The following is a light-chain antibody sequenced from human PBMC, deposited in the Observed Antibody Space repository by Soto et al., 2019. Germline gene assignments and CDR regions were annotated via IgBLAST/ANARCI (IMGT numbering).Light chain of an antibody. V-gene: IGKV3-20*01. J-gene: IGKJ4*01. Sequence: DIVLTQSPGTLSSSPGERGTLSCRASQSVNSSYLAWYQQKPGQAPRLLIYGASSRATGIPDRFSVSGSGTDFTLTISKLEPEDLAVYYCQQYGSPPLTFGGGTKVEIK. CDR1: QSVNSSY. CDR3: QQYGSPPLT. CDR2: GAS.